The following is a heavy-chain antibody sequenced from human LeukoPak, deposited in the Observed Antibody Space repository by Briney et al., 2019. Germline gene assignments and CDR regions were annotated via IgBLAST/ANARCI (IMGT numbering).Heavy chain of an antibody. CDR3: ARDVHGDYGSGWFDP. CDR2: IMPLFGTA. D-gene: IGHD4-17*01. J-gene: IGHJ5*02. Sequence: SVKVSCKTSGGTFNNSAISWVRQAPGQGLEWLGGIMPLFGTAGYAQKFQGRVTITKDESTRTVYLELTSLTSDDTAVYYCARDVHGDYGSGWFDPWGQGALVSVSS. CDR1: GGTFNNSA. V-gene: IGHV1-69*05.